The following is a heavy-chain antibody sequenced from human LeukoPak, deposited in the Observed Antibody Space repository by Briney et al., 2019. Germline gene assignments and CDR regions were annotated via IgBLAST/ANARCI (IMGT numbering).Heavy chain of an antibody. CDR3: ARTSRGSGWSNFDS. D-gene: IGHD6-19*01. J-gene: IGHJ4*02. Sequence: SGPTLVNPTQTLTLTCTFSGFSLSTNKMCVSWVRQPPGKALEWLARIDWDDDKYYSTSLKTRLTISKDTSKNQVVLTMTNMDPVDTATYYCARTSRGSGWSNFDSWGQGTLVTVSS. V-gene: IGHV2-70*11. CDR1: GFSLSTNKMC. CDR2: IDWDDDK.